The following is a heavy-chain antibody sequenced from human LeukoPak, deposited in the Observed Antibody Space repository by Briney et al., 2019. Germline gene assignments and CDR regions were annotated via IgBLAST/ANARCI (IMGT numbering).Heavy chain of an antibody. Sequence: GGSLRLSCAASGFTFSNYAMSWVRQAPGKGLEWVSAISGSGGSTYYADSVQGRFTISRDNAKNTLYLQMNSLRAEDTAVYYCARGYYDRSGYRFDYWGQGTLVTVSS. J-gene: IGHJ4*02. V-gene: IGHV3-23*01. CDR3: ARGYYDRSGYRFDY. D-gene: IGHD3-22*01. CDR1: GFTFSNYA. CDR2: ISGSGGST.